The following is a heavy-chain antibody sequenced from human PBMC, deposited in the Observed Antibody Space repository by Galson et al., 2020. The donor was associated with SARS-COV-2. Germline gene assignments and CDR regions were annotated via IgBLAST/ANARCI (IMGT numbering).Heavy chain of an antibody. CDR1: GYTFTSYG. CDR3: VRDESGAWRSDSFDI. D-gene: IGHD1-26*01. CDR2: ISGYTGNT. Sequence: VKVSCKASGYTFTSYGISWVRQAPGHGLEWMGWISGYTGNTHFEQKVRDRVTMSTDTSTSTAYMELRSLRYDDTAVYYCVRDESGAWRSDSFDIWGQGTMVTVSP. J-gene: IGHJ3*02. V-gene: IGHV1-18*04.